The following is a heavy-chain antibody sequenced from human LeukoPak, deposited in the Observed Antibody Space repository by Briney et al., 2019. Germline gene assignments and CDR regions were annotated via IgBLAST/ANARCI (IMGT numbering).Heavy chain of an antibody. CDR2: INPNSGGT. V-gene: IGHV1-2*02. CDR1: GYTFTGYY. J-gene: IGHJ4*02. CDR3: ARDTSGGKVVDY. Sequence: ASVKVSCKASGYTFTGYYMHWVRQAPGQGLEWMGWINPNSGGTNYAQKFRGRVTMTRDTSISTAYMELSRLRSDDTAVYYCARDTSGGKVVDYWGQGTLVTVSS. D-gene: IGHD4-23*01.